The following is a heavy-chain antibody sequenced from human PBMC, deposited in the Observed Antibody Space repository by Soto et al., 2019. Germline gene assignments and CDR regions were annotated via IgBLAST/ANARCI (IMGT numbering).Heavy chain of an antibody. CDR3: ASYRILPRPLEYFHH. D-gene: IGHD6-6*01. Sequence: GGSLRLSCAASGFTVSSNYMSWVRQAPGKGLECVSLIYSSGSTYYADSVKGRFTISRDNSENTLYLQMNSLRADDTAVYYCASYRILPRPLEYFHHWGQGTLVTVSS. J-gene: IGHJ1*01. CDR2: IYSSGST. CDR1: GFTVSSNY. V-gene: IGHV3-66*01.